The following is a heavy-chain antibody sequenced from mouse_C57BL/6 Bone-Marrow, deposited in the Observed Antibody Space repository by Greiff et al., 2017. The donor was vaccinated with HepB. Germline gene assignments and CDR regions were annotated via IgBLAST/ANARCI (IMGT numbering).Heavy chain of an antibody. V-gene: IGHV5-4*01. D-gene: IGHD2-4*01. CDR2: ISDGGSYT. J-gene: IGHJ2*01. CDR1: GFTFSSYA. Sequence: EVKLMESGGGLVKPGGSLKLSCAASGFTFSSYAMSWVRQTPEKRLEWVATISDGGSYTYYPDNVKGRFTISRDNAKNNLYLQMSHLKSEDTAMYYCARDRYDYAGEDYWGQGTTLTVSS. CDR3: ARDRYDYAGEDY.